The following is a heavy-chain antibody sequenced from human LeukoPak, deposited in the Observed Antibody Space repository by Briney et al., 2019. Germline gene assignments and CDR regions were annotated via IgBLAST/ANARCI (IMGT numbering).Heavy chain of an antibody. CDR2: INSDGSSS. Sequence: GGSLRLSCAASGFALSSYWMHWVGQAPGKGLVWVSRINSDGSSSDYADSVKGRFTISRDNAKNTLSLQMNSLRAEDTAVYYCARSGGGYFDYWGPGTLVTVSS. CDR3: ARSGGGYFDY. J-gene: IGHJ4*02. CDR1: GFALSSYW. D-gene: IGHD1-14*01. V-gene: IGHV3-74*01.